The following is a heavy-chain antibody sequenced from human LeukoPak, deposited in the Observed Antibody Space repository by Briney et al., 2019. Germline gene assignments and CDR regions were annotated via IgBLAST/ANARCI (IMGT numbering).Heavy chain of an antibody. Sequence: SETLSLTCTVSGGSISGYYWSWIRQPPGKGLEYIGYIYYSGSTNYNPSLKSRVTISVDTSKSQFSLQLSSVTATDTAVYYCARHGRGSVYDAFDIWGQGTMVTVSS. CDR3: ARHGRGSVYDAFDI. D-gene: IGHD5/OR15-5a*01. V-gene: IGHV4-59*08. CDR1: GGSISGYY. J-gene: IGHJ3*02. CDR2: IYYSGST.